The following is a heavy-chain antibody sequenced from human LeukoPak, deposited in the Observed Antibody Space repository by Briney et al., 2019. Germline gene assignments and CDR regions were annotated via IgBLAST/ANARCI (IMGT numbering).Heavy chain of an antibody. D-gene: IGHD2-15*01. Sequence: GGSLRLSCAASGFTFSSYAMSWVRQAPGKGLEWVAFIRYDGNNKYYADSVKGRFTISRDNSKNTLYLQMSGLRVEDTAVYYCARAGCSGGSCFDYWGQGTLVTVSS. V-gene: IGHV3-30*02. J-gene: IGHJ4*02. CDR2: IRYDGNNK. CDR1: GFTFSSYA. CDR3: ARAGCSGGSCFDY.